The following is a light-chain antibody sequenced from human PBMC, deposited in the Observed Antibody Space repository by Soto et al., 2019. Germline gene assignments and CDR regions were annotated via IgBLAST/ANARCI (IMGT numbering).Light chain of an antibody. CDR3: QASYSTPFS. CDR1: QSISSN. CDR2: TAS. J-gene: IGKJ5*01. Sequence: IQKTQSPSSLTPSVGDRVTISCRASQSISSNLNWYQHKVGQAPNLLIYTASSLQSGVPSRFSGSGSGTDFTLTISSLQPEDFATYYCQASYSTPFSFGQGIRLVI. V-gene: IGKV1-39*01.